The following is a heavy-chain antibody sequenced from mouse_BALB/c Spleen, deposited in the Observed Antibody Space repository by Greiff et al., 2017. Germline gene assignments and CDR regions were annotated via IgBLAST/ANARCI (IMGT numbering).Heavy chain of an antibody. CDR3: ASPVLYDGFAY. J-gene: IGHJ3*01. Sequence: QVQLQQSGAELARPGASVKMSCKASGYTFTSYTMHWVKQRPGQGLEWIGYINPSSGYTNYNQKFKDKATLTADKSSSTAYMQLSSLTSEDSAVYYCASPVLYDGFAYWGQGTLVTVSA. V-gene: IGHV1-4*01. CDR2: INPSSGYT. D-gene: IGHD2-12*01. CDR1: GYTFTSYT.